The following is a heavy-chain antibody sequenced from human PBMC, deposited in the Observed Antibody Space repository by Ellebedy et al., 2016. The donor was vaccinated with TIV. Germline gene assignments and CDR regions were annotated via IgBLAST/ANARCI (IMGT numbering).Heavy chain of an antibody. CDR2: IHPDGSEK. D-gene: IGHD3-10*01. J-gene: IGHJ4*02. Sequence: PGGSLRLSCTASGFTFSNYAMCWVRQAPGKGLEWVANIHPDGSEKYYVDSVKGRFTISRDNAKNSLYLEMNSLRAEDTDVYYCARDYYGSENWGQGTLVTVSS. V-gene: IGHV3-7*01. CDR1: GFTFSNYA. CDR3: ARDYYGSEN.